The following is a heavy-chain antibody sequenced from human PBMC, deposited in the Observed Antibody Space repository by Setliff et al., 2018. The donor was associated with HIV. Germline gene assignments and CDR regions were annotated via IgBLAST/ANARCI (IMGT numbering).Heavy chain of an antibody. CDR3: ARSSYYGSGSYTDY. V-gene: IGHV4-4*09. J-gene: IGHJ4*02. D-gene: IGHD3-10*01. Sequence: PSETLSLTCTVSGGSISSYYWSWIRQPPGKGLEWIGYIYTSGSTNYNPSLKSRVTISVDTSKNQFSLKLRSVTAADTAVYYCARSSYYGSGSYTDYWGQGTLVTVSS. CDR1: GGSISSYY. CDR2: IYTSGST.